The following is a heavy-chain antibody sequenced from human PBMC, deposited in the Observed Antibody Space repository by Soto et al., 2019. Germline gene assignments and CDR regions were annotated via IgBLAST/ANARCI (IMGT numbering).Heavy chain of an antibody. Sequence: EVQLVESGGGFVQPGGSLRLSCVVSGFTFNNQSMNWIRQAPGKGLEWVSYISSVGNNIKYANSVKGRFTISRDNARNTLYLQMSSLRDEDTAMYYCVRSGSDYWGQGTLVTVSS. V-gene: IGHV3-48*02. J-gene: IGHJ4*02. CDR2: ISSVGNNI. CDR1: GFTFNNQS. CDR3: VRSGSDY.